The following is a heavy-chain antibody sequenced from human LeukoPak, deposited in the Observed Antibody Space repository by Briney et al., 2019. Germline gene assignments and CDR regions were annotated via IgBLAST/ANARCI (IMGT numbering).Heavy chain of an antibody. D-gene: IGHD3-10*02. CDR1: GYTFSSYG. CDR3: ARECSEVHAGIGCIRPFDL. CDR2: MNPKSDNR. Sequence: AGVTVSCTASGYTFSSYGNNLLRLAPAPGLEWMGVMNPKSDNRGYEQKFQGRVTITSNTSISTAYMELSSLRSEDKAVYYCARECSEVHAGIGCIRPFDLWGQGNLVTVSA. V-gene: IGHV1-8*01. J-gene: IGHJ5*02.